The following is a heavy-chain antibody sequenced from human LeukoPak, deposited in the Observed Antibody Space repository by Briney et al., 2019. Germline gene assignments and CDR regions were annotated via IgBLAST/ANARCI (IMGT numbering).Heavy chain of an antibody. CDR1: GYTFTAYY. J-gene: IGHJ4*03. CDR2: IHHYSGDT. Sequence: ASVKVCCTPSGYTFTAYYLHWVRPAPGQGLEWVGGIHHYSGDTKYAQNFQGRDTMTSDTSISTAYMELSGLRSDDTAVYYCARGDIYFDYWGQGTQVTVSS. CDR3: ARGDIYFDY. V-gene: IGHV1-2*02.